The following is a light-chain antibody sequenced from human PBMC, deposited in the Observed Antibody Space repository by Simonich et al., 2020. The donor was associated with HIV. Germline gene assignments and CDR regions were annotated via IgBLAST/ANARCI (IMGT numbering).Light chain of an antibody. J-gene: IGKJ4*01. CDR3: QKYNSVPLT. Sequence: DIQMTQSPSSLSASVGDRVTITCRASKGISNYLAWYQQKPGKVPKLLFYSASTLQSGVPSRFSGSGSGTDFTLTISGLQPEDVATYYCQKYNSVPLTFGGGTKVEIK. V-gene: IGKV1-27*01. CDR2: SAS. CDR1: KGISNY.